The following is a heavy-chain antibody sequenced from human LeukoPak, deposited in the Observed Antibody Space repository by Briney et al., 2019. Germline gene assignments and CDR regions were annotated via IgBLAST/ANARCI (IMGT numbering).Heavy chain of an antibody. CDR3: ARRIAVTSPFDY. V-gene: IGHV1-18*01. CDR2: ISAYNGNT. J-gene: IGHJ4*02. CDR1: GYTFTSYG. Sequence: ASVNVSCKASGYTFTSYGVSWVRLAPGDGLEWMGWISAYNGNTNYAQKIQSRVTMTTDTSTSTAYMELRSLRSDDTAVYYCARRIAVTSPFDYWGQGTLVTVSS. D-gene: IGHD6-19*01.